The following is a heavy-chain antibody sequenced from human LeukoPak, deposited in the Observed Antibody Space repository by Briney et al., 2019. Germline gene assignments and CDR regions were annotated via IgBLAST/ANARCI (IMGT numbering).Heavy chain of an antibody. CDR1: GGTFSSYA. CDR2: IIPIFGTA. D-gene: IGHD4-17*01. J-gene: IGHJ4*02. V-gene: IGHV1-69*06. CDR3: ARQVYGDYRFDY. Sequence: SVKVSCKASGGTFSSYAISWVRQAPGQGLEWMGGIIPIFGTANYAQKFQGRVTITADKSTSTAYMELSSLRSEDTAVYYCARQVYGDYRFDYWGQGTLVTVSS.